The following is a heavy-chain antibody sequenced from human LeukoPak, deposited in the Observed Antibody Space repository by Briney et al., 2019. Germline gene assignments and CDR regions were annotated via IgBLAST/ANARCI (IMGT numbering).Heavy chain of an antibody. Sequence: GGSLGLSCAASGFTFRNYVIHWVRQAPGKGLEWMAVMSYDGRDKYHAESVKGRFTISRDNSKDALYLQMNSLRTEVTAVYHCARDPGNGGMDVWGQGTTVTVSS. D-gene: IGHD3-16*01. CDR1: GFTFRNYV. CDR3: ARDPGNGGMDV. J-gene: IGHJ6*02. V-gene: IGHV3-30*03. CDR2: MSYDGRDK.